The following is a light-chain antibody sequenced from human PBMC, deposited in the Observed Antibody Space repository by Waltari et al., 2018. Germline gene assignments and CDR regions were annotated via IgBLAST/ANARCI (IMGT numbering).Light chain of an antibody. CDR1: GL. J-gene: IGLJ2*01. V-gene: IGLV2-23*01. CDR2: DSY. CDR3: CGYGGTFTSV. Sequence: ALTQPSSVSGSPGQSITVPCSASGLAPWYQQHPGKAPSLIIYDSYKRPSGVSDRFSGSQSGTTASLTISGLQAEDEGVYYCCGYGGTFTSVFGGGTKVTVL.